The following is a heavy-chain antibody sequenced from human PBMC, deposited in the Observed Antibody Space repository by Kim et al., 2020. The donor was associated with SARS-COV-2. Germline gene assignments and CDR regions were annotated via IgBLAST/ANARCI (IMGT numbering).Heavy chain of an antibody. CDR3: ARHRSSSWDLDAFDL. V-gene: IGHV4-59*08. D-gene: IGHD6-13*01. J-gene: IGHJ3*01. Sequence: PSLKSRVTISIDTSKNQFSLKLSSVTAADTAVYNCARHRSSSWDLDAFDLWGQGTMVTVSS.